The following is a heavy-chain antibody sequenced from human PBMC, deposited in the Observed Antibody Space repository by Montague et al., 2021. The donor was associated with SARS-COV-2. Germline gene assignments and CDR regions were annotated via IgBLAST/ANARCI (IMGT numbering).Heavy chain of an antibody. D-gene: IGHD3-9*01. J-gene: IGHJ4*02. CDR2: ISSSGSTI. Sequence: SLRLSCAASGFTFSSYEMNWVRQAPGKGLEWVSYISSSGSTIYYADSVKGRFTISRGNAKNSLYLQMNSLRAEDTAVYYCARSYDILTGYQSQALDYWGQGTLVTVSS. V-gene: IGHV3-48*03. CDR1: GFTFSSYE. CDR3: ARSYDILTGYQSQALDY.